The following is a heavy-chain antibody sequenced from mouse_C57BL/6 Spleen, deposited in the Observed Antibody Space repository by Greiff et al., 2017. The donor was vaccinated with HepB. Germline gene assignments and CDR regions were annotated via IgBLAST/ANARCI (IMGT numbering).Heavy chain of an antibody. Sequence: VQLQQSGPELVKPGDSVKISCKASGYSFTGYFMNWVMQSHGKSLEWIGRINPYNGDTFYNQKFKGKATLTVDKSSSTAHMELRSLTSEDSAVYYCARWFTGDYFDYWGQGTTLTVSS. D-gene: IGHD4-1*01. CDR2: INPYNGDT. V-gene: IGHV1-20*01. J-gene: IGHJ2*01. CDR3: ARWFTGDYFDY. CDR1: GYSFTGYF.